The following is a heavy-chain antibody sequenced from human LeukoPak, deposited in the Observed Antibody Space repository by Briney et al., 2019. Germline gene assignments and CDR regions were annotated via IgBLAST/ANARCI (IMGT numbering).Heavy chain of an antibody. V-gene: IGHV1-18*01. J-gene: IGHJ4*02. Sequence: ASVKVSCKASGYTFNSYGISWVRQAPGQGLEWMGWITAYNGNANYAQKFQARFTMTTDTSASTAHMELRNLRSDDTAVYYCARGGWTTFSDYWGQGTLVTVSS. D-gene: IGHD4-17*01. CDR2: ITAYNGNA. CDR3: ARGGWTTFSDY. CDR1: GYTFNSYG.